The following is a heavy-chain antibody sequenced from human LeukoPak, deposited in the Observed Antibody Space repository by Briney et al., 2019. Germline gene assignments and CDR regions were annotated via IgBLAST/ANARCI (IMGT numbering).Heavy chain of an antibody. CDR3: ARRGLGYSSGWYGGYYGMDV. D-gene: IGHD6-19*01. Sequence: GQSLKISCKGSGYTFTSYWIGWVRQMPGKGLEWMGIIYPGDSDPRYSPSFQGQVTISAAKSLSTAYLQWSSPKPSDTAMYYCARRGLGYSSGWYGGYYGMDVWGQGTTVTVSS. V-gene: IGHV5-51*01. J-gene: IGHJ6*02. CDR2: IYPGDSDP. CDR1: GYTFTSYW.